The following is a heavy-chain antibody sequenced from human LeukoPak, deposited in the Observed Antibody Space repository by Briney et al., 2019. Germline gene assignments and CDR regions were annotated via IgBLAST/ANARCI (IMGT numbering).Heavy chain of an antibody. V-gene: IGHV3-23*01. Sequence: GGSLRLSCAASGFTFSSYSMNWVRQAPGKGLEWVSAISGSGGSTYYADSVKGRFTISRDNSKNTLYLQMNSLRAEDTAVYYCANSEDTAMVFGGFDPWGQGTLVTVSS. CDR3: ANSEDTAMVFGGFDP. J-gene: IGHJ5*02. CDR2: ISGSGGST. CDR1: GFTFSSYS. D-gene: IGHD5-18*01.